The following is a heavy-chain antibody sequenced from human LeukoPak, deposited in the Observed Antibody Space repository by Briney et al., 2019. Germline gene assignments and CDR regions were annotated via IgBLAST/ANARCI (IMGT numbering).Heavy chain of an antibody. CDR1: GFTFSSYG. V-gene: IGHV3-23*01. J-gene: IGHJ4*02. D-gene: IGHD2-2*01. CDR2: ISGFGEST. Sequence: GGSLRFSCAASGFTFSSYGMSWVRQAPGKGLEWVSTISGFGESTYYADSVKGRFTISRDNSKNTLYLQMNSLRAEDTAVYFCAKDGRGIVVVPDVPGDDYWGQGTLVTVSS. CDR3: AKDGRGIVVVPDVPGDDY.